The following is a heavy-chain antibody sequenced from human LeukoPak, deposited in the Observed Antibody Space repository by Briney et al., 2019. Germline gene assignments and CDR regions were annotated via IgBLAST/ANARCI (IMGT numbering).Heavy chain of an antibody. D-gene: IGHD3-10*01. CDR2: IKQDGSEK. CDR1: GFTFSSYW. Sequence: GGSLRLSRAASGFTFSSYWMSWVRQAPGKGLGWVANIKQDGSEKYYVDSVKGRFTISRDNAKNSLYLQMNSLRAEDTAVYYCARGGPLGDTNRFDFWGQGSLVTVSS. J-gene: IGHJ4*02. CDR3: ARGGPLGDTNRFDF. V-gene: IGHV3-7*01.